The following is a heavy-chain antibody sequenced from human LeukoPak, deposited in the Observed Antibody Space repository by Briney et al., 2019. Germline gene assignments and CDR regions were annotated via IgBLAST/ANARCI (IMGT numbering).Heavy chain of an antibody. J-gene: IGHJ3*01. Sequence: GGSLRLSCAVSGFTVSSNYVNWVRQAPGKGLEWVSVIYSGGSTHYADSVKGRFTISRDNSKNTLYLQMNSLRAEDTAVYYCAREIYYYDSSGYYDWGQGTMVTVSS. D-gene: IGHD3-22*01. CDR3: AREIYYYDSSGYYD. V-gene: IGHV3-66*02. CDR2: IYSGGST. CDR1: GFTVSSNY.